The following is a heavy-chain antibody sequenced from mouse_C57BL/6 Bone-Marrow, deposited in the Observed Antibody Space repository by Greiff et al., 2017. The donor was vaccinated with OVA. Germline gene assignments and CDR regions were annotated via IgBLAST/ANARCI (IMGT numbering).Heavy chain of an antibody. CDR2: ISSGGSYT. V-gene: IGHV5-6*01. CDR3: ARPPYYSNDYYAMDY. CDR1: GFTFSSYG. D-gene: IGHD2-5*01. J-gene: IGHJ4*01. Sequence: VQLKESGGDLVKPGGSLKLSCAASGFTFSSYGMSWVRQTPDKRLEWVATISSGGSYTYYPDSVKGRFTISRDNAKNTLYLQMSSLKSEDTAMYDSARPPYYSNDYYAMDYWGQGTSVTVSS.